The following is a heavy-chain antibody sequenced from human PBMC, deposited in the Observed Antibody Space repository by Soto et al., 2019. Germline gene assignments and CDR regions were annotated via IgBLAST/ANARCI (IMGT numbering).Heavy chain of an antibody. V-gene: IGHV1-46*04. CDR2: INSSDGGT. Sequence: GASVKVSCKASGYTFSNYHVHWVRQAPGQGLEWVGIINSSDGGTSYAQKLQGRVTMTRDTSTSTIYMELSSLRSEDTAMYYCARDSGRFSAEYWGQGTLVTVSS. D-gene: IGHD1-26*01. CDR3: ARDSGRFSAEY. J-gene: IGHJ4*02. CDR1: GYTFSNYH.